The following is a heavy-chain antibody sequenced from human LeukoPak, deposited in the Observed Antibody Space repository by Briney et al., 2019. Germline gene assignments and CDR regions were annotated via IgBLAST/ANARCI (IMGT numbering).Heavy chain of an antibody. V-gene: IGHV3-23*01. CDR2: ISGDGART. J-gene: IGHJ4*02. D-gene: IGHD1-1*01. CDR1: AFPFSTYV. Sequence: PGGSLRLSCAASAFPFSTYVMSWARQAPGGDLEWISSISGDGARTYYTNSVKGRLTISRDNPKNTLFLQVNSLRVEDTAVYYCAKKLGAIVWNAIDYWGQGALVTVSS. CDR3: AKKLGAIVWNAIDY.